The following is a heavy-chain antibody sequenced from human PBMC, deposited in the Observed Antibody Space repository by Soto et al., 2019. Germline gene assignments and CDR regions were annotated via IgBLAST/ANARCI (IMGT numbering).Heavy chain of an antibody. CDR1: GFTFSSYW. D-gene: IGHD6-19*01. J-gene: IGHJ4*02. CDR3: AGGTGWVFNS. Sequence: PGGSLRLSCAGSGFTFSSYWMTWVRQAPGKGLEWVAIIKQDGSMRYYADSVKGRFSVSRDNAKNSLYLQMDSLRGDDTAVYYCAGGTGWVFNSWGQGTLVTVSS. V-gene: IGHV3-7*05. CDR2: IKQDGSMR.